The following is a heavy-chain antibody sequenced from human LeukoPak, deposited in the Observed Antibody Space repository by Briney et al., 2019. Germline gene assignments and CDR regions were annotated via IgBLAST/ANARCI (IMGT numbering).Heavy chain of an antibody. CDR3: ARVRVIVGPSDGFDI. D-gene: IGHD3-22*01. V-gene: IGHV4-34*01. Sequence: SETLSLTCAVYGGSFSGYYWSWIRQPPGKGLEWIGEINHSGSTNYNPSLKSRVTISVDTSKNQFSLKLSSVTAADTAVYYCARVRVIVGPSDGFDIWGQGTMVTVSS. CDR2: INHSGST. J-gene: IGHJ3*02. CDR1: GGSFSGYY.